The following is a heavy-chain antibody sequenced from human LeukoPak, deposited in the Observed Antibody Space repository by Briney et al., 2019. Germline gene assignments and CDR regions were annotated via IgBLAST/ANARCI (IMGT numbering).Heavy chain of an antibody. CDR1: GYTFTGNY. CDR2: INPKSGGT. V-gene: IGHV1-2*05. CDR3: HSAHYYYGMEV. J-gene: IGHJ6*02. Sequence: VASVKVSCTASGYTFTGNYMHWVRQAPGQGLEWMGRINPKSGGTNYAQKFQGRVTMTRETFISTAYMELSRLRSDDTDVYYCHSAHYYYGMEVWGQGPTVTVSS. D-gene: IGHD3-10*01.